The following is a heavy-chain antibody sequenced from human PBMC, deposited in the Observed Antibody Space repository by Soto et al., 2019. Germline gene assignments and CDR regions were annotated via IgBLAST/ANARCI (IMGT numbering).Heavy chain of an antibody. CDR1: GFTLRRYT. CDR3: ARDGYCSGGSCLDGMDV. D-gene: IGHD2-15*01. CDR2: ISSDGSAK. J-gene: IGHJ6*02. V-gene: IGHV3-30-3*01. Sequence: VGSLRLSCGASGFTLRRYTMHWVRQAPGKGLEWVALISSDGSAKNYADSVKGRFTISRDDSLYLQMTSLRGEDTAVYYCARDGYCSGGSCLDGMDVWGQGTTVTVSS.